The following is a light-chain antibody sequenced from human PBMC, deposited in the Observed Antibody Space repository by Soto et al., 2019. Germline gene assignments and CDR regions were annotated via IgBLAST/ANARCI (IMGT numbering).Light chain of an antibody. CDR2: GAS. J-gene: IGKJ1*01. CDR3: QQYDNSPWT. V-gene: IGKV3-20*01. Sequence: EIVLTQSPGTLSLSPGERATLSCRASQSVRSTHLAWYQQKPGQAPRLLIFGASSRATGIPDRFSGRGSGTDFTLTIDRLEPEDFAVYYCQQYDNSPWTLGRGTKVDIK. CDR1: QSVRSTH.